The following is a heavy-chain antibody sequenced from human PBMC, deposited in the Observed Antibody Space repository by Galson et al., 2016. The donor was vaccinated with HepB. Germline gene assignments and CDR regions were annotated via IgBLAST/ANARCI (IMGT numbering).Heavy chain of an antibody. V-gene: IGHV3-23*01. CDR2: ISGSGDPT. D-gene: IGHD5-24*01. CDR3: AKGHGTYKGNYLDY. CDR1: GFTFSTYA. J-gene: IGHJ4*02. Sequence: SLRLSCAGSGFTFSTYAMIWVRQAPGKGLEWVSVISGSGDPTYYADSVKGRVIISRDNSKHTLYLQMNSLRAEDTAVYYWAKGHGTYKGNYLDYWGQGALVAVSS.